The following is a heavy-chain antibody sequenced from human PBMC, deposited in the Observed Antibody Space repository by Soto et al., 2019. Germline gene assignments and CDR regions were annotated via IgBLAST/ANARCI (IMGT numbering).Heavy chain of an antibody. Sequence: GGSLRLSCAASGFTFSSYGMHWVSQAPGKGLEWVGVISYDGSNKYYADSVKGRFTISSDNSKSTLYLQMNSRRAEDTAVYYCAKDPESRPLYDSSGYYGYYFDYWGQGT. V-gene: IGHV3-30*18. D-gene: IGHD3-22*01. CDR3: AKDPESRPLYDSSGYYGYYFDY. J-gene: IGHJ4*02. CDR1: GFTFSSYG. CDR2: ISYDGSNK.